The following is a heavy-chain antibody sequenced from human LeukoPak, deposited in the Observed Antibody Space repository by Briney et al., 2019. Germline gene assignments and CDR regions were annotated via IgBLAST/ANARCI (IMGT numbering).Heavy chain of an antibody. V-gene: IGHV3-48*03. CDR1: GFTFSRYD. CDR2: IHSGGNTI. CDR3: VRKLTGTTYFDY. Sequence: GGSLRLSCVASGFTFSRYDMNWVRLAPGEGLEWVSYIHSGGNTIYYADSVKGRFTISRDYAKNSLYLQMNNLRAEDTAVYYCVRKLTGTTYFDYWGQGTLVTVSS. J-gene: IGHJ4*02. D-gene: IGHD1-1*01.